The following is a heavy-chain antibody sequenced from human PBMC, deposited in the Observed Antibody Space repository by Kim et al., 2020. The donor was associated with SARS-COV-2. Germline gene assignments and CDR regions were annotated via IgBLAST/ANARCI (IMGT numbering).Heavy chain of an antibody. CDR2: IYPGDSDT. CDR1: GYSFTSYW. CDR3: ARRRGLTPSGYYYEDY. D-gene: IGHD3-22*01. J-gene: IGHJ4*02. V-gene: IGHV5-51*01. Sequence: GESLQISCKGSGYSFTSYWIGWLRQMPGKGLEWMGIIYPGDSDTRYSPSFQGQVTISADKSISTAYLQWSSLKASDTAMYYCARRRGLTPSGYYYEDYWGQGTLVTVSS.